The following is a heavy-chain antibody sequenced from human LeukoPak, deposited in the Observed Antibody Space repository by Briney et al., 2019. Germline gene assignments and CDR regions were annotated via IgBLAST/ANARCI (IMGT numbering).Heavy chain of an antibody. V-gene: IGHV1-2*02. CDR1: GFTFTSSA. J-gene: IGHJ3*02. CDR3: AREGGSRWEHNAFDI. CDR2: INPNSGGT. Sequence: ASVKVSCKASGFTFTSSAMQWVRQAPGQGLEWMGWINPNSGGTNYAQKFQGRVTITRDTSISTAYMELSRLRSDDTAVYYCAREGGSRWEHNAFDIWGQGTMVTVSS. D-gene: IGHD1-26*01.